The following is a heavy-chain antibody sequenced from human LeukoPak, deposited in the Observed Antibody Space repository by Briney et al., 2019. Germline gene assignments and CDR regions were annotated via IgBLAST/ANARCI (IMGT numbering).Heavy chain of an antibody. D-gene: IGHD3-10*01. CDR1: GFTFADHA. CDR3: AKELWFVNSYYFDY. CDR2: ISGGSTST. Sequence: GRSLRLSCVASGFTFADHAVSWVRQAAGKGLEWVSAISGGSTSTYYAESVKGRFTVSRDNSKNTLYLQMNSLRAEDTAVYYCAKELWFVNSYYFDYWGQGTLVTVSS. V-gene: IGHV3-23*01. J-gene: IGHJ4*02.